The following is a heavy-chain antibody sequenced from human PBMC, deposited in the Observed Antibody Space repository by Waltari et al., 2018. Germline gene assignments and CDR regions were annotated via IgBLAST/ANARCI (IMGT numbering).Heavy chain of an antibody. V-gene: IGHV3-21*02. D-gene: IGHD3-22*01. CDR3: ARDFQMYYDDNSGFPHDAFDL. CDR2: ISIGSAYS. Sequence: EVQLVESGGGLVKPGGSLRLAWLASGCDLNGYAMHWVRPAPGKGLEWVSSISIGSAYSYSAESTEGRFTTSRDNAKSSLYLQMNSLRAEDTAVYYCARDFQMYYDDNSGFPHDAFDLWGQGTMVTVSS. CDR1: GCDLNGYA. J-gene: IGHJ3*01.